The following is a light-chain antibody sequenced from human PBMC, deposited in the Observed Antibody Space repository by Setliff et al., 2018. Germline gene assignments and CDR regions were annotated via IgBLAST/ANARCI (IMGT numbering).Light chain of an antibody. V-gene: IGLV2-14*03. CDR1: GSDVGGYDY. Sequence: QSALAQPASVSGSPGQTIIPSCTGTGSDVGGYDYISWYQLHPGKVPKLMIYDVINRPSGVSDRFSGSKSGNTASLTISGLQAEDEATYYCISYLYSQTLYVFGTGTKVTVL. J-gene: IGLJ1*01. CDR2: DVI. CDR3: ISYLYSQTLYV.